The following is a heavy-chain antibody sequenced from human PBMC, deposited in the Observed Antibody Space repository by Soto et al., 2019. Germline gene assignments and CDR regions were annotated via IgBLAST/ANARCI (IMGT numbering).Heavy chain of an antibody. CDR3: TRHRYSSHY. D-gene: IGHD2-2*02. CDR2: ISSTANGYAT. CDR1: GFTFSGSD. V-gene: IGHV3-73*01. Sequence: PAGSLRLSCPASGFTFSGSDMHWVRQASGKGLVGVGRISSTANGYATAYAPSVKGMFTISPYDSKHTAYMKTNSLKTEDTAVYYCTRHRYSSHYCGQGT. J-gene: IGHJ4*02.